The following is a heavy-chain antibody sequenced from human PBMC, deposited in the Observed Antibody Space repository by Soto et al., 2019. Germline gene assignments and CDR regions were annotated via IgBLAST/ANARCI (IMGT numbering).Heavy chain of an antibody. Sequence: QVQLQQWGAGLLKPSETLSLTCAVNGGSLSGYYWSWIRQPPGKGLEWIGEIKDGGSTNYSPSLKSRATISSDTSNNQFSLRLNSVTAADTAVYYCARGQEGVVATHWDQGTLVTVYS. CDR3: ARGQEGVVATH. D-gene: IGHD5-12*01. J-gene: IGHJ4*02. CDR2: IKDGGST. V-gene: IGHV4-34*01. CDR1: GGSLSGYY.